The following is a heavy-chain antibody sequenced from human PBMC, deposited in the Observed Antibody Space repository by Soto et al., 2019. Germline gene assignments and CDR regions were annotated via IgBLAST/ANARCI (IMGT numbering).Heavy chain of an antibody. Sequence: QVQLVQSGAEVKKPGSSVKVSCKASGGTFSSYTISWVRQAPGQGLEWMGRIIPILGIANYAQKFQGRVTITAEKSTNTAYMELSSLRSEDTAVYYCARFRGSYGMDVWGQGTTVTVSS. V-gene: IGHV1-69*02. CDR3: ARFRGSYGMDV. J-gene: IGHJ6*02. CDR2: IIPILGIA. D-gene: IGHD3-10*01. CDR1: GGTFSSYT.